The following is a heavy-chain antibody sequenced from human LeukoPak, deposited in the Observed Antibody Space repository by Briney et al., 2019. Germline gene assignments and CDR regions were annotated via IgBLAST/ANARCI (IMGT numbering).Heavy chain of an antibody. D-gene: IGHD5-18*01. V-gene: IGHV1-2*06. CDR2: INPNSGGT. Sequence: GASVKVSFKASGYTFTVYYMRWVRQAPGQGLEWMGRINPNSGGTNYAQKFQGRVTMTRDTSISTAYMELSRLRSDDTAVYYCARAQDGGYGSFDYWGQGTLVTVSS. J-gene: IGHJ4*02. CDR1: GYTFTVYY. CDR3: ARAQDGGYGSFDY.